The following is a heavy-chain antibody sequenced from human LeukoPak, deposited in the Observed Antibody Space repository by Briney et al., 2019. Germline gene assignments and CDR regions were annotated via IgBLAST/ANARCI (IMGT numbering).Heavy chain of an antibody. J-gene: IGHJ1*01. V-gene: IGHV1-69*05. CDR3: ARGSAMLVYAIGLYFQH. D-gene: IGHD2-8*01. Sequence: SVKVSCKACGGTFSSYAISWVRQAPGQGLEWMGGIIPIFGTANYAQKFQGRVTITTDESTSTAYMELSSLRSEDTAVYYCARGSAMLVYAIGLYFQHWGQGTLVTVSS. CDR2: IIPIFGTA. CDR1: GGTFSSYA.